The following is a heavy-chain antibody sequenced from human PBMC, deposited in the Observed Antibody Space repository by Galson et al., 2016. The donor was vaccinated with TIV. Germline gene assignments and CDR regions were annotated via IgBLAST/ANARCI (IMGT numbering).Heavy chain of an antibody. CDR1: GFTFHTYA. CDR3: AKVATGGSSYYDTQPPEY. V-gene: IGHV3-23*01. CDR2: ISGDCGST. J-gene: IGHJ4*02. D-gene: IGHD3-22*01. Sequence: SLRLSCAASGFTFHTYAMTWVRQAPGGGLEWVSAISGDCGSTYYAESIKGRFTVSKDISKNTLYLQMKSLRSEGTAVYYCAKVATGGSSYYDTQPPEYWGQGTLVTVSS.